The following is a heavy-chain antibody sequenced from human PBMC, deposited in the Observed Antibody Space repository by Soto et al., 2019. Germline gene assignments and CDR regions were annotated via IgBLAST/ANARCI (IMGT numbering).Heavy chain of an antibody. D-gene: IGHD2-8*01. CDR1: GYTFTSYD. Sequence: ASVKVSCKASGYTFTSYDINWVRQATGQGLEWMGWMNPNSGNTGYALKFQGRVTMTRNTSISTAHMELSSLRSEDTAVYYCARGGLMVYAIRFDYYYYMDVWGKGTTVTVSS. V-gene: IGHV1-8*01. CDR2: MNPNSGNT. CDR3: ARGGLMVYAIRFDYYYYMDV. J-gene: IGHJ6*03.